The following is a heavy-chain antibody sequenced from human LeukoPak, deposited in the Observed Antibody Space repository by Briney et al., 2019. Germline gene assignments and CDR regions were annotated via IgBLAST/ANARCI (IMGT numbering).Heavy chain of an antibody. CDR3: AKSGGYDIVTDYFNNYYYHIEV. J-gene: IGHJ6*03. CDR2: IYTRGSS. Sequence: PSQTLSLTCTVSGRSIRRGSYYWSWIRQTAGKRLEWHGRIYTRGSSNYNPSLKSRVTIQIDTSKNQFSQKLSTVTAADTAVYYCAKSGGYDIVTDYFNNYYYHIEVWGKGTSVTVSS. CDR1: GRSIRRGSYY. V-gene: IGHV4-61*02. D-gene: IGHD3-9*01.